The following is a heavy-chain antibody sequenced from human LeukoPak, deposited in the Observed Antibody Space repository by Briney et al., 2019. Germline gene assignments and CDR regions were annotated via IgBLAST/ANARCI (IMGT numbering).Heavy chain of an antibody. Sequence: PGGSLRLSCAASGFTFSSYVMSWVRQAPGKGLEWVSTISDSGGSTYYTDSVKGRLTISRDNSKNTLYLQMNSLRAEDTAVYYCAKDRYCSGSSCALYYFDSWGQGTLVTVSS. CDR2: ISDSGGST. J-gene: IGHJ4*02. CDR3: AKDRYCSGSSCALYYFDS. CDR1: GFTFSSYV. V-gene: IGHV3-23*01. D-gene: IGHD2-15*01.